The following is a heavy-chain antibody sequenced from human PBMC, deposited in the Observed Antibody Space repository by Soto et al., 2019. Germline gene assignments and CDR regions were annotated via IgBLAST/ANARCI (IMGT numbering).Heavy chain of an antibody. J-gene: IGHJ4*02. CDR1: GYTFTSYG. D-gene: IGHD6-19*01. CDR2: ISNYNGKT. V-gene: IGHV1-18*01. Sequence: ASVKVSCKASGYTFTSYGISWVRQAPGQGLEWMGWISNYNGKTNYAQNFQGRVTMTTDTSTRTAYMELTSLRSDDTATYYCARGGQQWLAPYFDYWGQGTLVTVSS. CDR3: ARGGQQWLAPYFDY.